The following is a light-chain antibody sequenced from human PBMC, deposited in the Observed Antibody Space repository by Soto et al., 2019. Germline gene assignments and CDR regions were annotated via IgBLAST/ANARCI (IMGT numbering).Light chain of an antibody. J-gene: IGLJ7*01. CDR3: QTWGTGIAV. Sequence: QLVLTQSPSASASLGASVKLTCTVSSGYSSYAIARHQQQPEKGPRYLMKLNSDGSHSKGDGIPDRFSGSSSGAERYLTISSLQSEDEADYYCQTWGTGIAVFGGGTQLTVL. V-gene: IGLV4-69*01. CDR1: SGYSSYA. CDR2: LNSDGSH.